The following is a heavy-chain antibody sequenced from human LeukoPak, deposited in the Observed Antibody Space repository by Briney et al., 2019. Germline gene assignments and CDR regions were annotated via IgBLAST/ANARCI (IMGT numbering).Heavy chain of an antibody. CDR3: ARGCWQWLVQAVGDY. J-gene: IGHJ4*02. Sequence: PGGSLRLSCAASGFTFSSYAMSWVRQAPGKGLEWVSAISGSGGSTYYADSVKGRFTISRDNSKNTLYLQMNSLRAEDTAVYYCARGCWQWLVQAVGDYWGQGTLVTVSS. CDR2: ISGSGGST. V-gene: IGHV3-23*01. D-gene: IGHD6-19*01. CDR1: GFTFSSYA.